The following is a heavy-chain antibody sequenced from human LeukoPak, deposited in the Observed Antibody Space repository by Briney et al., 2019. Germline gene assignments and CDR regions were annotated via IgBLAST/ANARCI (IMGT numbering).Heavy chain of an antibody. CDR2: NSAYNGNT. V-gene: IGHV1-18*01. Sequence: GASVTVSCKASGYTFTSYGISWVRQAPGQGPEWMGWNSAYNGNTNYAQKLQGRVTMTTDTSTSTAYMELRSLRSDDTAVYYCASFLAPSMTTDYYYYGMDVWGQGTTVTVSS. J-gene: IGHJ6*02. D-gene: IGHD4-17*01. CDR3: ASFLAPSMTTDYYYYGMDV. CDR1: GYTFTSYG.